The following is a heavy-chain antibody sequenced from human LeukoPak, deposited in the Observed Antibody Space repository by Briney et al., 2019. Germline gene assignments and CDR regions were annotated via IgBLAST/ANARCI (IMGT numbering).Heavy chain of an antibody. D-gene: IGHD6-13*01. CDR1: GDSISSYY. CDR2: INHSGST. CDR3: ARSFFQIGYTA. J-gene: IGHJ5*02. Sequence: SETLSLTCTVSGDSISSYYWSWIRQPPGKGLEWIGEINHSGSTNYNPSLKSRVTISVDTSKNQFSLKLSSVTAADTAVYYCARSFFQIGYTAWGQGTLVTVSS. V-gene: IGHV4-34*01.